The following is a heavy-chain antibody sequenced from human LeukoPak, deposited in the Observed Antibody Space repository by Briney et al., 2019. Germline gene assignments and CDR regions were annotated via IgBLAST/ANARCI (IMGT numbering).Heavy chain of an antibody. Sequence: SETLSLTCTVSGGSISSYYWSWIRQPPGKGLEWIGYIYYSGSTNYNPSLKSRVTISVDKSKNQFSLKLSSVTAADTAVYYCARVVVAATRWFDPWGQGTLVTVSS. D-gene: IGHD2-15*01. CDR3: ARVVVAATRWFDP. V-gene: IGHV4-59*01. CDR1: GGSISSYY. CDR2: IYYSGST. J-gene: IGHJ5*02.